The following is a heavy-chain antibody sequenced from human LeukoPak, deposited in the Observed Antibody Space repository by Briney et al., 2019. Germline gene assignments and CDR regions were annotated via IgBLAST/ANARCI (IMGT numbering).Heavy chain of an antibody. J-gene: IGHJ4*02. V-gene: IGHV4-31*11. CDR1: GGSFSGYY. Sequence: PSETLSLTCAVYGGSFSGYYWSWIRQHPGKGLEWIGYIYYSGSTYYNPSLKSRVTISVDTSKNQFSLKLSSVTAADTAVYYCARSTGYYPLDYWGQGTLVTVSS. D-gene: IGHD3-9*01. CDR2: IYYSGST. CDR3: ARSTGYYPLDY.